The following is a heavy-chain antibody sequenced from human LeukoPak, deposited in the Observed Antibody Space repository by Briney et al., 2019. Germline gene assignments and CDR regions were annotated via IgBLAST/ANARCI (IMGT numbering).Heavy chain of an antibody. D-gene: IGHD3-10*01. J-gene: IGHJ4*02. V-gene: IGHV4-61*01. CDR1: GGSVSNASYY. Sequence: PSETLSLTCTVSGGSVSNASYYWSWIRQPPGKGLDWIGYVYYSGSTNYSPSLQSRVTVSVDTSKNQFSLKLTSVTAADPAVYYCARVRYGSGSYYFDNWGQGTLVTVSS. CDR2: VYYSGST. CDR3: ARVRYGSGSYYFDN.